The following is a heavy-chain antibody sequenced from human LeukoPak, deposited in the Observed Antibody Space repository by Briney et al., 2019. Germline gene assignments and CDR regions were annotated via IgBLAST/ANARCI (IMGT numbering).Heavy chain of an antibody. Sequence: SETLSLTCAVSGGSISSSNWWSWVRQPPGKGLEWIGEIYHSGSTNYNPSLKSRVTISVDKSKNQFSLKLSSVTAADTAEYYCARVPRKGIAVAGTVDYWGQGTLVTVSS. V-gene: IGHV4-4*02. CDR1: GGSISSSNW. D-gene: IGHD6-19*01. J-gene: IGHJ4*02. CDR2: IYHSGST. CDR3: ARVPRKGIAVAGTVDY.